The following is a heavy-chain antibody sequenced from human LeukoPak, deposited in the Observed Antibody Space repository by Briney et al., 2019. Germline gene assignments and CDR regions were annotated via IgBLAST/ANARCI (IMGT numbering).Heavy chain of an antibody. CDR1: GFTFRSTG. CDR2: IWYDGSNK. Sequence: AGGSLRLSCAAPGFTFRSTGMHWVRQAPGKGLEWVTVIWYDGSNKYYADSVRGRFTISRDNSKNTLYLQMNSLRAEDTAVYYCARDPALKNFYSTSCYIYYYGMHVWGQGTTVTVSS. V-gene: IGHV3-33*01. CDR3: ARDPALKNFYSTSCYIYYYGMHV. J-gene: IGHJ6*02. D-gene: IGHD2-2*02.